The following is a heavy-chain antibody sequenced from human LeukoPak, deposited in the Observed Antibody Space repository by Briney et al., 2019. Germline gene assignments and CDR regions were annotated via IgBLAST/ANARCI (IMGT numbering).Heavy chain of an antibody. V-gene: IGHV3-33*05. CDR1: GFTFSSYG. CDR3: ARKYYDFWSGYSYFDI. Sequence: GGSLRLSCAASGFTFSSYGMHWVRQAPGKGLEWVAVISYDGSNKYYADSVKGRFTISRDNAKNSLYLQMNSLRAEDTAVYYCARKYYDFWSGYSYFDIWGQGTMVTVSS. J-gene: IGHJ3*02. D-gene: IGHD3-3*01. CDR2: ISYDGSNK.